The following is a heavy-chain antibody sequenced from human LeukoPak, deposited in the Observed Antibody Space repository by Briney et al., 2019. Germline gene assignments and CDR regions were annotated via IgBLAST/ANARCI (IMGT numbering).Heavy chain of an antibody. D-gene: IGHD5-12*01. J-gene: IGHJ4*02. CDR3: VRDGGVSGYDLLDY. V-gene: IGHV3-7*01. CDR2: INQDGSEE. CDR1: GFTFSHYL. Sequence: PGGSLRLFCAASGFTFSHYLMTWVRQAPGKGLEWVAQINQDGSEEYYMDSVKARFTISRDNAKNSVFLQMNSLRAEDTAVYYCVRDGGVSGYDLLDYWGQGTLVTVSS.